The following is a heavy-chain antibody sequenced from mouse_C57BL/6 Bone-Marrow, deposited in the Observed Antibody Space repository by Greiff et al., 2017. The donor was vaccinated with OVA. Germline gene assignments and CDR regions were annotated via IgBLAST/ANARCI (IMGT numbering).Heavy chain of an antibody. J-gene: IGHJ2*01. Sequence: VKLMESGAEVVRPGASVKLSCKASGYTFTDHYINWVKQRPGQGLEWIARIYPGSGNTYYNEKFEGKATLTAEKSSNTAYMQLSSLTSEDSAVYFCARDDGYFFEYWGQGTTLTVSS. CDR2: IYPGSGNT. CDR1: GYTFTDHY. V-gene: IGHV1-76*01. D-gene: IGHD2-3*01. CDR3: ARDDGYFFEY.